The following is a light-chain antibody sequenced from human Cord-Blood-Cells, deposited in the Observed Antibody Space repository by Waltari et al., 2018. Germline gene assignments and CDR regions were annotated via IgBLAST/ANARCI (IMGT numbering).Light chain of an antibody. J-gene: IGLJ1*01. CDR2: EVS. Sequence: QSALTQPASVSGSPGQSITISCTGTSSAVGGYNYAPWYQQHPGKAPKLMIYEVSNRPSGVSNRFSGSKSGNTASLTISGLQAEDEADYYCSSYTSSSTLYVFGTGTKVTVL. V-gene: IGLV2-14*01. CDR3: SSYTSSSTLYV. CDR1: SSAVGGYNY.